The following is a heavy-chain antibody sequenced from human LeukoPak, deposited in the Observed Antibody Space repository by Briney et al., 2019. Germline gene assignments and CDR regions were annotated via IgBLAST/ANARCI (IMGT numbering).Heavy chain of an antibody. Sequence: GASVKVSCKASGYIFSDYYMHWVRQSPGQGLEWMGGINPSGGSSSYAQKFQGRLTMTRDTPTSTVYMELSSLRSEDTAVYYCARDRGEGYYFDYWGQGTLVTVSS. CDR2: INPSGGSS. D-gene: IGHD3-10*01. CDR1: GYIFSDYY. CDR3: ARDRGEGYYFDY. J-gene: IGHJ4*02. V-gene: IGHV1-46*01.